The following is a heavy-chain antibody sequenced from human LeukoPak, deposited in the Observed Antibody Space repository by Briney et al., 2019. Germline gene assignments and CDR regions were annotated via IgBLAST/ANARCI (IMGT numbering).Heavy chain of an antibody. Sequence: ASVKVSCKASGYTFTSYGISWVRQAPGQGLEWMGWINPNTGVTNYAQKFQGRVTLTRDTSIITAYMELTRLRSDVTAMYYCARDRTTVTTGYYGMDVWGQGTTLTVSS. CDR3: ARDRTTVTTGYYGMDV. J-gene: IGHJ6*02. CDR2: INPNTGVT. CDR1: GYTFTSYG. D-gene: IGHD4-17*01. V-gene: IGHV1-2*02.